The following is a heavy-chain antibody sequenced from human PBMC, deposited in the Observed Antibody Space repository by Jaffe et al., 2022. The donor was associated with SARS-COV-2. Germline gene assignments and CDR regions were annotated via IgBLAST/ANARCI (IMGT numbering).Heavy chain of an antibody. CDR2: LKSGGAT. V-gene: IGHV3-53*01. CDR3: AREWRNTFGS. Sequence: EVQLVESGGGSIQPGGSLRLSCAASGFNVSNSYMHWVRQPPGKGLEWVSVLKSGGATEYADSVKGRFSISRDNSRNMLYLRISSLRGEDTAIYYCAREWRNTFGSWGQGTLVTVSS. D-gene: IGHD3-3*01. CDR1: GFNVSNSY. J-gene: IGHJ4*02.